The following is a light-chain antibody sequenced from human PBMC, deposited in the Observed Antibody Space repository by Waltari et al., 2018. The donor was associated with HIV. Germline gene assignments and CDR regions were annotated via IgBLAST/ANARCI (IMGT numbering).Light chain of an antibody. V-gene: IGKV3-15*01. CDR2: GAS. CDR3: QQYHKWPPLT. Sequence: IVMTQSPATLSVSPGERVPLSCSDSQRVNSNLAWYQQKPGQAPRLLLYGASSRATGVPARFSGNGSGTDFTLTINSLQSEDFAIYYCQQYHKWPPLTFGGGTKVEI. CDR1: QRVNSN. J-gene: IGKJ4*01.